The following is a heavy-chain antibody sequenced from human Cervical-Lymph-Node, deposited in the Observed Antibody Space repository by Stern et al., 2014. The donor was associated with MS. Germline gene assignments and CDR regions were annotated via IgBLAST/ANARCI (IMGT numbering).Heavy chain of an antibody. CDR1: GGSFSGYY. Sequence: QVQLQQWGAGLLKPSETLSLTCAVYGGSFSGYYWSWIRQPPGKGLEGIGEINHSGSTNYNPSLKSRVTISVDTSKTQFSLKLSSVTAADTAVFYCASRLPSSTWYRDSWGQGTLVTVSS. CDR2: INHSGST. J-gene: IGHJ1*01. CDR3: ASRLPSSTWYRDS. V-gene: IGHV4-34*01. D-gene: IGHD6-13*01.